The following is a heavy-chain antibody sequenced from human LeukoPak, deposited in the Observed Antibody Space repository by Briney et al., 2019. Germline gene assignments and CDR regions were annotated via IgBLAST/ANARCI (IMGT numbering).Heavy chain of an antibody. CDR2: ISSSSTYI. J-gene: IGHJ4*02. Sequence: PGGSLRLSCAAPGFTFTKYRVNWVRQAPGKGLECVSSISSSSTYIYYADSMKGRFTISRDNAKNSLYLQMNSLRAEDTAVYYCARGDNLDYWGQGTLVTVSS. V-gene: IGHV3-21*01. CDR1: GFTFTKYR. D-gene: IGHD1-1*01. CDR3: ARGDNLDY.